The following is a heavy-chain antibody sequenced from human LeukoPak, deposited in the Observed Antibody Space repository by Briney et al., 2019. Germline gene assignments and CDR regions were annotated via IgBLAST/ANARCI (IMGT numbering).Heavy chain of an antibody. CDR1: GLTFSGNY. D-gene: IGHD3-10*01. V-gene: IGHV3-11*06. CDR3: ASHGGPDYFDY. J-gene: IGHJ4*02. Sequence: GGSLRLSCATSGLTFSGNYMSWIRQAPGKGLEWVSYISSGSTYTNYADSVKGRFTISRDNAKNSLYLQMNSLRAEDTAVYYCASHGGPDYFDYWGQGTLVTVSS. CDR2: ISSGSTYT.